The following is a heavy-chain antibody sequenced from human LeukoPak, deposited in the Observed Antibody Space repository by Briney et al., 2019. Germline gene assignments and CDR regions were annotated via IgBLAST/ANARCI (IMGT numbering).Heavy chain of an antibody. CDR1: GYTFTSHY. CDR2: INPSGGST. V-gene: IGHV1-46*01. CDR3: ARGRRHYDSSGYYLRQDY. J-gene: IGHJ4*02. D-gene: IGHD3-22*01. Sequence: ASVKVSCKASGYTFTSHYMHWVRQAPGQGLEWMRIINPSGGSTSYAQKFQGRVTMTRDTSTSTVYMELSSLRSEDTAVYYCARGRRHYDSSGYYLRQDYWGQGTLVIVSS.